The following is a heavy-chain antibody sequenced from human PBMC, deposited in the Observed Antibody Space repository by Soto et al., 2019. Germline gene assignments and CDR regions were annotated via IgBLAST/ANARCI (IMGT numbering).Heavy chain of an antibody. CDR1: GYTFIHYY. V-gene: IGHV1-46*01. D-gene: IGHD2-21*01. CDR3: ARSLLQGDF. Sequence: QVQLVQSGAEVKKLGASVKVSCKASGYTFIHYYIHWVRQAPGQGLEWMAIINPNGGSTNYAQKFRGRVTVTSDTSTTTVSMELNSLGSDDTVVYFCARSLLQGDFWGQGTLVTVSS. J-gene: IGHJ4*02. CDR2: INPNGGST.